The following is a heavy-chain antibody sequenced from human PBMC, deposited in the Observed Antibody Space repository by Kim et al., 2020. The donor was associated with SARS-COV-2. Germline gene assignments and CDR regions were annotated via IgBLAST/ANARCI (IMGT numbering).Heavy chain of an antibody. CDR2: IKSKTDGGTT. Sequence: GGSLRLSCAASGFTFSNAWMSWVRQAPGKGLEWVGRIKSKTDGGTTDYAAPVKGRFTISRDDSKNTLYLQMNSLKTEDTAVYYCTTPPDSFYDFWSGHEGDYGMDVWGQGTTVTVSS. D-gene: IGHD3-3*01. CDR3: TTPPDSFYDFWSGHEGDYGMDV. J-gene: IGHJ6*02. V-gene: IGHV3-15*01. CDR1: GFTFSNAW.